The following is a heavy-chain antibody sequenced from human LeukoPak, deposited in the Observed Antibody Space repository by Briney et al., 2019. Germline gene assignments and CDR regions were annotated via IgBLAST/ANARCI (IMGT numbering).Heavy chain of an antibody. CDR2: ISYDGSNK. V-gene: IGHV3-30*18. J-gene: IGHJ4*02. Sequence: GGSLRLSCAASGFTFSSYGMHWVRQAPGKGLEWVAVISYDGSNKYYADSVKGRFTISRDNSKNTLYLQMNSLRAEDTAVHYCAKDSPGWELLLAYWGQGTLVTVSS. CDR1: GFTFSSYG. CDR3: AKDSPGWELLLAY. D-gene: IGHD1-26*01.